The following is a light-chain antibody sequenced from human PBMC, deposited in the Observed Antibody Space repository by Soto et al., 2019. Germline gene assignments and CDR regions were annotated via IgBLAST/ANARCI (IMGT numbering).Light chain of an antibody. CDR3: QKYDSAPQT. V-gene: IGKV1-27*01. CDR1: QGINNY. J-gene: IGKJ1*01. Sequence: IQMTQSPSSMSASVGDRVTITCRASQGINNYLAWYQQKPGKVPKLLIYTASTLHSGVPSRFSGSGSGTDFTLTISSLKTEDVATYYCQKYDSAPQTFGQGTKVDI. CDR2: TAS.